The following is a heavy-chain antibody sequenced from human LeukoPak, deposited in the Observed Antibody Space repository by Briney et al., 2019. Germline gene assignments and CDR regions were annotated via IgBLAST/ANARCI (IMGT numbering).Heavy chain of an antibody. Sequence: GSLRLSCAASGFTFSSYSMNWVRQAPGKGLEWVSSISSSSSYIYYADSVKGRFTISRDNAKNSLYLQMNSLRAEDTAVYYCARETYDSSGYYEARYFQHWGQGTLVTVSS. CDR1: GFTFSSYS. CDR2: ISSSSSYI. CDR3: ARETYDSSGYYEARYFQH. D-gene: IGHD3-22*01. J-gene: IGHJ1*01. V-gene: IGHV3-21*01.